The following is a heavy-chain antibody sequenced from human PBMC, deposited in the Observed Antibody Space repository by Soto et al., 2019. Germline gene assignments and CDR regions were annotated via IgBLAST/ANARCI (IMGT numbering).Heavy chain of an antibody. CDR2: INPSGGST. Sequence: ASVKVSCKASGYTFTSYYMHWVRQAPGQGLEWMGIINPSGGSTSYAQKFQGRVTMTRDTSTSTVYMELSSLRSEDTAVYYCARDMVWLPLSGAFDIRGQGTMVTVSS. CDR1: GYTFTSYY. V-gene: IGHV1-46*01. J-gene: IGHJ3*02. CDR3: ARDMVWLPLSGAFDI. D-gene: IGHD2-8*01.